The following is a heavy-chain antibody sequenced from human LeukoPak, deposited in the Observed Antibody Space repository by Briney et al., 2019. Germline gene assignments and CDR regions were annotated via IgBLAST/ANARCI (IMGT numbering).Heavy chain of an antibody. J-gene: IGHJ4*02. CDR1: GXSFSGYY. D-gene: IGHD6-19*01. CDR3: ARLANGVAVAGTLDY. Sequence: SETLSLTCAVYGXSFSGYYWSWIRQPPGKGREWIGEINHSGSTNYNPSLKSRVTISVDTSKNQFSLKLSSVTAADTAVYYCARLANGVAVAGTLDYWGQGTLVTVSS. CDR2: INHSGST. V-gene: IGHV4-34*01.